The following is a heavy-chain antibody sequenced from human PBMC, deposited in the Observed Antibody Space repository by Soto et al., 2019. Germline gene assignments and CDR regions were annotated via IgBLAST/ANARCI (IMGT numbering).Heavy chain of an antibody. V-gene: IGHV1-24*01. J-gene: IGHJ3*02. Sequence: ASVKVSCKVSGYTLTELSMHWVRQAPGKGLERMGGFDPEDGETIYAQKFQGRVTMTEDTSTDTAYMELSSLRSEDTVVYYCATALPLNYSSSFGAFDIWGQGTMVTVSS. CDR2: FDPEDGET. CDR1: GYTLTELS. CDR3: ATALPLNYSSSFGAFDI. D-gene: IGHD6-6*01.